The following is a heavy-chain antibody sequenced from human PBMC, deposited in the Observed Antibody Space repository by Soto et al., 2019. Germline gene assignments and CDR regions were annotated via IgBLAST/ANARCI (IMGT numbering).Heavy chain of an antibody. CDR2: IYPGDSDT. CDR3: ATRYYDIVTGQGALYGMDV. D-gene: IGHD3-9*01. CDR1: GYSFTSYW. Sequence: GESLKISCKGSGYSFTSYWIGWVRQMPGKGLEWMGIIYPGDSDTRYSPSFQGQVTISADKSISTAYLQWSSLKASDTAMYYCATRYYDIVTGQGALYGMDVWGQGTTVTVSS. J-gene: IGHJ6*02. V-gene: IGHV5-51*01.